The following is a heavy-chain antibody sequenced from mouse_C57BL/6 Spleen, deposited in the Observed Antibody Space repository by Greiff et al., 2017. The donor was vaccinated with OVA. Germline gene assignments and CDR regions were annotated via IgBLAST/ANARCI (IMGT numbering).Heavy chain of an antibody. Sequence: EVNVVESGGGLVQSGRSLRLSCATSGFTFSDFYMEWVRQAPGKGLEWIAASRNKANDYTTEYSASVKGRFIVSRDTSQSILYLQMNALRAEDTAIYYCARDAGTHWYFDVWGTGTTVTVSS. J-gene: IGHJ1*03. CDR3: ARDAGTHWYFDV. V-gene: IGHV7-1*01. D-gene: IGHD3-3*01. CDR2: SRNKANDYTT. CDR1: GFTFSDFY.